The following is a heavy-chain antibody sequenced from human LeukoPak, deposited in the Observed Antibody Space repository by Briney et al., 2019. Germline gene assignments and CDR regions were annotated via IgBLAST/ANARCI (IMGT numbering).Heavy chain of an antibody. V-gene: IGHV3-30*02. Sequence: PGGSLRLSCAASGFTFSSYGMHWVRQAPGKGLEWVAFIRYDGSNKYYADSVKGRFTISRDNSKNTLYLQMNSLRAEDTAVYYCARVNAYYGSGSYYNVGGDYWGQGTLVTVSS. D-gene: IGHD3-10*01. CDR3: ARVNAYYGSGSYYNVGGDY. CDR1: GFTFSSYG. CDR2: IRYDGSNK. J-gene: IGHJ4*02.